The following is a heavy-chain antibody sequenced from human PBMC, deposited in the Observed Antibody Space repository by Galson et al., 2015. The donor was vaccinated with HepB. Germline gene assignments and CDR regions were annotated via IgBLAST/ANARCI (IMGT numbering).Heavy chain of an antibody. CDR3: ARDRAVISLGAFDY. D-gene: IGHD3-16*01. CDR1: GFTFSSYW. Sequence: LRLSCAASGFTFSSYWMSWVRQAPGKGLEWVANINQEGSEKHYVDSVKGRFTISRDNAKNSLYLQMNSLRAGDTALYYCARDRAVISLGAFDYWGRGTLVTVSS. CDR2: INQEGSEK. J-gene: IGHJ4*02. V-gene: IGHV3-7*01.